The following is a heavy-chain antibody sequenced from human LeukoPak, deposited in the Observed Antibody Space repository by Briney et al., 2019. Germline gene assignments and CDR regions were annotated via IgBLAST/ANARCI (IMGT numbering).Heavy chain of an antibody. J-gene: IGHJ3*02. V-gene: IGHV1-46*01. CDR3: ARTPAANSMTPDAFDI. D-gene: IGHD6-25*01. Sequence: GASVKVSCKASGYTFTGYYMHWVRQAPGQGLEWMGIINPSGGSTSYAQKFQGRVTMTRDMSTSTVYMELSSLRSEDTAVYYCARTPAANSMTPDAFDIWGQGTMVTVSS. CDR2: INPSGGST. CDR1: GYTFTGYY.